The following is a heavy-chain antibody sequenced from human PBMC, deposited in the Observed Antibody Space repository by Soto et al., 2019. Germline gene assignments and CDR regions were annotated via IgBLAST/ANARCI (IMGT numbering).Heavy chain of an antibody. CDR1: GCTFTSYD. CDR3: ARSGLVPAADYYYYMDV. CDR2: MNPNSGNT. J-gene: IGHJ6*03. Sequence: QVQLVQSGAEVKKPGASVKVSCKASGCTFTSYDINWVRQATGQVLEWLGWMNPNSGNTGYAQKFQGRVTMTRTTTISTAYMELSSLRSEDTAVYYCARSGLVPAADYYYYMDVWGKGTTVTVSS. D-gene: IGHD2-2*01. V-gene: IGHV1-8*01.